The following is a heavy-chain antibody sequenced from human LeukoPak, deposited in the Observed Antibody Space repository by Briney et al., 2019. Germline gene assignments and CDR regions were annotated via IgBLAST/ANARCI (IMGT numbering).Heavy chain of an antibody. D-gene: IGHD1-26*01. CDR1: GFTFTDSW. V-gene: IGHV3-7*01. Sequence: GGSLRLSCAASGFTFTDSWMTWVRQVPGKGLEWVANINRAGIESYYVDSVKGRFTISRDNAEKSLYLQMDSLRVGDTAVYYCARVGTWELQRVFDNWGQGTLVTVSS. J-gene: IGHJ4*02. CDR2: INRAGIES. CDR3: ARVGTWELQRVFDN.